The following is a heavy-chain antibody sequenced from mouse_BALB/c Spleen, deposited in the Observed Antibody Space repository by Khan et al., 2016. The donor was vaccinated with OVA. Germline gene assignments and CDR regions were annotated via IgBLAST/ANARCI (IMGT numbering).Heavy chain of an antibody. D-gene: IGHD1-1*01. J-gene: IGHJ4*01. CDR3: ARSNYYGSSLSAMDY. V-gene: IGHV1S41*01. CDR1: GYTFTSYW. CDR2: IGPGSGNT. Sequence: DLVKPGASVKLSCKASGYTFTSYWINWIKQRPGQGLEWVGHIGPGSGNTYYNEIFKGKATLTVDTSSSTAYIQLSSLSSEDSAVYFCARSNYYGSSLSAMDYWGQGTSVTVSS.